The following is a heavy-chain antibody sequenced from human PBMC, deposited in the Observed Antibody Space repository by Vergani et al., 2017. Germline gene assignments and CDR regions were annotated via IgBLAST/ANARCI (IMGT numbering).Heavy chain of an antibody. Sequence: QVQLQESGPGLVNPSQTLSLTCTFSGGSISSGGYYWSWIRQHPGKGLEWIGYIYYSGSTYYNPSLKSRVTISVDTSKNQFSLKLSSVTAADTAVYYCARGRYCSSTSCSSYWYFDHWGRGTLVTVCS. D-gene: IGHD2-2*01. CDR2: IYYSGST. CDR3: ARGRYCSSTSCSSYWYFDH. CDR1: GGSISSGGYY. J-gene: IGHJ2*01. V-gene: IGHV4-31*03.